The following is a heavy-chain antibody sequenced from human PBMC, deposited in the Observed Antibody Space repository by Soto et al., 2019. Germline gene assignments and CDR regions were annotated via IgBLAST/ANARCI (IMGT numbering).Heavy chain of an antibody. CDR1: GFTFSSYA. V-gene: IGHV3-23*01. Sequence: GGSLRLSCAASGFTFSSYAMSWVRQAPGKGLEWVSAISGSGGSTYYADSVKGRFTISRDNSKNTLYLQMNSLRAEDTAVYYCAKEFPYYYDSSGYLKAPIDYWGQGTLVTVSS. CDR3: AKEFPYYYDSSGYLKAPIDY. J-gene: IGHJ4*02. CDR2: ISGSGGST. D-gene: IGHD3-22*01.